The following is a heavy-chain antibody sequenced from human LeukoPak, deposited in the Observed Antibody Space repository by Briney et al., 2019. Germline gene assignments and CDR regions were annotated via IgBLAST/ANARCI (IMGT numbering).Heavy chain of an antibody. J-gene: IGHJ5*02. CDR2: IKKDGSEK. Sequence: GGSLRLSCAASGFTFSSYWMSWVRQAPGKGLEWVANIKKDGSEKYYVDSVKGRFTISRDNSKNTLYLQMNSLRTEDTAVYYCARTRAAAGYSSFWFDPWGQGTLVTVSS. D-gene: IGHD6-13*01. CDR3: ARTRAAAGYSSFWFDP. V-gene: IGHV3-7*01. CDR1: GFTFSSYW.